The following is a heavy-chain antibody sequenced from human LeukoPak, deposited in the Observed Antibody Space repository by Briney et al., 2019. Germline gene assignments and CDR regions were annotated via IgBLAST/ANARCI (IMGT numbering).Heavy chain of an antibody. J-gene: IGHJ2*01. Sequence: ASVNVSCRASGHTFSNDYIHWVRQAPGRGLEWMGIINPSGESTNYAQKFQDRVTMTRDTSTGTVYMELSSLISDDTAVYFCARATIAASSDWYFDLWGRGTLLTVSS. D-gene: IGHD6-6*01. V-gene: IGHV1-46*01. CDR1: GHTFSNDY. CDR2: INPSGEST. CDR3: ARATIAASSDWYFDL.